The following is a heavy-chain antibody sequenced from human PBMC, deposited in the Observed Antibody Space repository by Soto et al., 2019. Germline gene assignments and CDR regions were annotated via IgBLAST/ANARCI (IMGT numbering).Heavy chain of an antibody. Sequence: ETLSLTCTVSGGFISSSSYFWGWIRQPPGKGLEWIGSIYYSGSTYYNPSLKSRVTVSVDTSKNQFSLKLSSVTAADTAVYYCARHPSDFWFDPWGQGTLVTVSS. CDR2: IYYSGST. V-gene: IGHV4-39*01. CDR1: GGFISSSSYF. J-gene: IGHJ5*02. CDR3: ARHPSDFWFDP. D-gene: IGHD2-21*02.